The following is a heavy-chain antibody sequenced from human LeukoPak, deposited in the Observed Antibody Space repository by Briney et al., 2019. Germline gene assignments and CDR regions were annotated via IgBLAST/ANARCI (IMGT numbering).Heavy chain of an antibody. D-gene: IGHD6-13*01. V-gene: IGHV1-69*06. CDR3: AGIAAPGRPFDI. Sequence: SVKVFCKASGGTFSSYAISWVRQAPGQGLEWMGGIIPIFGTANYAQKFQGRVTITADKSTSTAYMELSSLRSEDTAVYYCAGIAAPGRPFDIWGQGTMVTVSS. J-gene: IGHJ3*02. CDR2: IIPIFGTA. CDR1: GGTFSSYA.